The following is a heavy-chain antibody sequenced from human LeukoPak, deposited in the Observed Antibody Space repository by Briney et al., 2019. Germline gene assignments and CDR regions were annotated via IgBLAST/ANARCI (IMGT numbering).Heavy chain of an antibody. V-gene: IGHV1-24*01. CDR2: FDPEDGET. CDR3: ATGRITIFGVVPYYFDY. J-gene: IGHJ4*02. Sequence: ASVKVSCKVSGYTLTELSMHWVRQAPGKGLEWMGGFDPEDGETIYAQKFQGRVTMTEDTSTDTAYMELSSLRSEDTAVYYCATGRITIFGVVPYYFDYWGQGTLVTVSS. D-gene: IGHD3-3*01. CDR1: GYTLTELS.